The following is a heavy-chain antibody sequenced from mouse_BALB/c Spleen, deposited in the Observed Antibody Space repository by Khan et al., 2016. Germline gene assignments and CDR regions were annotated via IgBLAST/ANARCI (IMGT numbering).Heavy chain of an antibody. CDR2: IHYNGST. J-gene: IGHJ2*01. V-gene: IGHV3-1*02. D-gene: IGHD1-1*01. CDR1: GYSITSGYS. CDR3: ASWHYYGISP. Sequence: EVQLQESGPDLVKPSQSLSLTCTVTGYSITSGYSWHWIRQFPGNKLEWMGYIHYNGSTIYNPSLKSRISITRDTSKNQFFLHLNSVTSEDTSTXYWASWHYYGISPWGQGTTLTVSS.